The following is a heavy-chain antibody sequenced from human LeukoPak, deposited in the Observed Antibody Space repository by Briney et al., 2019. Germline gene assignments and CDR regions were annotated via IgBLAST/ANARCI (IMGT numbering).Heavy chain of an antibody. Sequence: SETLSLTCTVSGASISSYYWSWTRQPAGKGLEWIGRIYTSGSTNYNPSLKSRVTISVDKSKNQFSLKLSSVTAADTAVYYCARGLSSSWYLDYWGQGTLVTVSS. CDR2: IYTSGST. D-gene: IGHD6-13*01. CDR1: GASISSYY. V-gene: IGHV4-4*07. CDR3: ARGLSSSWYLDY. J-gene: IGHJ4*02.